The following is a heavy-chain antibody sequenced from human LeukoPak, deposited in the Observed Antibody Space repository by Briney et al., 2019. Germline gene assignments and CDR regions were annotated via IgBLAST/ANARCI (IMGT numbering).Heavy chain of an antibody. CDR2: IIPIFGTA. CDR1: GPTFSSYA. D-gene: IGHD6-13*01. CDR3: AGVAAAEVNYYYYYGMDV. V-gene: IGHV1-69*06. Sequence: SVKLCCKASGPTFSSYAISWVRQAPGQGLEWMGGIIPIFGTANYAQKFQGRVTITADKSTSTAYMELSSLRSVDTAVYYCAGVAAAEVNYYYYYGMDVWGKGTTVTVSS. J-gene: IGHJ6*04.